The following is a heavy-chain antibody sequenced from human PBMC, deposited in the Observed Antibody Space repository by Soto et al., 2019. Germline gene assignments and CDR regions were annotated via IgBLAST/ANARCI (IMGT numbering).Heavy chain of an antibody. CDR1: GFTFSNYG. V-gene: IGHV3-33*01. Sequence: GSLRLSCAASGFTFSNYGMHWVRQAPGKGLEWVAIIWHDGNNKYYADSVRGRFTISRDNSKNRLYLQMNSLRAEDTAVYYCASDLVGASDSYGLAVWGQGTPVTVSS. J-gene: IGHJ6*02. CDR3: ASDLVGASDSYGLAV. CDR2: IWHDGNNK. D-gene: IGHD1-26*01.